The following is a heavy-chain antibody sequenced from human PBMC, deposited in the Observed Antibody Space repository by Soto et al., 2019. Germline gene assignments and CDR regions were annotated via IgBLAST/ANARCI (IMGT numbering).Heavy chain of an antibody. J-gene: IGHJ4*02. V-gene: IGHV1-3*01. D-gene: IGHD2-21*02. Sequence: ASVKVSCKASGYTFTRYNVHWVRQAPGQRLEWMGWINPGSGRTRYSQNFQGRVTFTRDTSANTAYMDLSGLISEDTAVYYCARPQDYRDCLASRGQGTLVTVSS. CDR3: ARPQDYRDCLAS. CDR2: INPGSGRT. CDR1: GYTFTRYN.